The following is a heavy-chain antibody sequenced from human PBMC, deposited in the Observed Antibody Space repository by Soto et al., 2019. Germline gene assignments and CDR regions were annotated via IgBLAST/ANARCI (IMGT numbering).Heavy chain of an antibody. CDR1: GGSVNNGDYY. CDR3: ARGRYSGSYYGPVFDY. Sequence: SETLSLTCTVSGGSVNNGDYYWSWMRQPPGKGLEWIGYISYSGNSYYKSSLKSRVTMSIDTSENQFPLKLTSVSAADTALYYCARGRYSGSYYGPVFDYWGQGTLVTVSS. V-gene: IGHV4-30-4*01. D-gene: IGHD3-10*01. CDR2: ISYSGNS. J-gene: IGHJ4*02.